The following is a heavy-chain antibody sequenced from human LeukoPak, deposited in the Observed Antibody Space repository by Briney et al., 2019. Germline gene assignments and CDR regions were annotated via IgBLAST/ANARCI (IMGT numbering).Heavy chain of an antibody. CDR1: GGTFSSYA. D-gene: IGHD2-2*01. V-gene: IGHV1-69*04. CDR2: IIPILGIA. Sequence: ASVKVSCKASGGTFSSYAISWVRQAPGQGLEWMGRIIPILGIANYAQKFQGRVTITADKSTSTAYMELSSLRSEDTAVYYCARDVVVPAAQHYYYYGMDVWGQGTTVTVSS. CDR3: ARDVVVPAAQHYYYYGMDV. J-gene: IGHJ6*02.